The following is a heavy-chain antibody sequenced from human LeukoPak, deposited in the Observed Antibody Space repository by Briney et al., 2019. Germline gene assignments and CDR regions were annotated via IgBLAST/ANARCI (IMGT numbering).Heavy chain of an antibody. D-gene: IGHD1-26*01. CDR1: GGSISSYY. CDR3: ASSRGAPKGYNWFDP. V-gene: IGHV4-4*07. Sequence: SETLSLTCTVSGGSISSYYWSWIRQPAGKRLEWIGRIYTSGSTNYNPSLKSRVTMSVDTSKNQFSLKLSSVTAADTAVYYCASSRGAPKGYNWFDPWGQGTLVTVSS. J-gene: IGHJ5*02. CDR2: IYTSGST.